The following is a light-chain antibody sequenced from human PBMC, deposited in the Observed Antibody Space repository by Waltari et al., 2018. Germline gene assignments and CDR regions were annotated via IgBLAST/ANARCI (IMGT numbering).Light chain of an antibody. CDR2: AAS. V-gene: IGKV3-15*01. Sequence: EIVMTHSPATLSVSPGERATLPCRASQSVGTNLVWYEQKPGQAPRRLISAASTRATGSPARFSGSGSGTECTLTISSLQSEDFALYFCQQYKDWPLTFGQGTRLEIK. CDR1: QSVGTN. J-gene: IGKJ5*01. CDR3: QQYKDWPLT.